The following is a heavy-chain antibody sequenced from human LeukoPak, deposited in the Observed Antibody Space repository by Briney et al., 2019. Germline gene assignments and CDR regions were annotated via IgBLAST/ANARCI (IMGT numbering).Heavy chain of an antibody. D-gene: IGHD4-17*01. CDR1: GFTFSSYA. CDR2: ISGSGGST. Sequence: PGGSLRLSCAASGFTFSSYAMSWVRQAPGKGLEWVSAISGSGGSTYYADSVKGRFTISRDNSKNTLYLQMNSLRGEDTAVYYCARDGPYGDLRYYFDYWGQGTLVTVSS. V-gene: IGHV3-23*01. J-gene: IGHJ4*02. CDR3: ARDGPYGDLRYYFDY.